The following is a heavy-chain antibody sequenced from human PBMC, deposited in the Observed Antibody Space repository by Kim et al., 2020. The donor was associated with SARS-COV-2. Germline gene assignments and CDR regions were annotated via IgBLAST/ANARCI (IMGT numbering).Heavy chain of an antibody. D-gene: IGHD3-3*01. Sequence: SETLSLTCTVSGGSISSGGYYWSWIRQHPGKGLEWIGYIYYSGSTYYNPSLKSRVTISVDTSKNQFSLKLSSVTAADTAVYYCTRATTTIFGVVSEFDYWGQGTLATVSS. CDR2: IYYSGST. J-gene: IGHJ4*02. CDR1: GGSISSGGYY. V-gene: IGHV4-31*03. CDR3: TRATTTIFGVVSEFDY.